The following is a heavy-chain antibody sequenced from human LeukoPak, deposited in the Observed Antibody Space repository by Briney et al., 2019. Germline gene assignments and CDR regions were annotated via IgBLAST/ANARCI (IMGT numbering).Heavy chain of an antibody. CDR1: GFTFSDYY. CDR3: ARGACVTCPRDY. J-gene: IGHJ4*02. V-gene: IGHV3-11*01. CDR2: MSGSGSTV. D-gene: IGHD2-21*01. Sequence: GGSLRLSCAASGFTFSDYYMSWIRQAPGKGLEWVSYMSGSGSTVYYADSVRGRFTVSRDNAKNSLYLQMNSLRAEDTAVYYCARGACVTCPRDYWGREPWSPSPQ.